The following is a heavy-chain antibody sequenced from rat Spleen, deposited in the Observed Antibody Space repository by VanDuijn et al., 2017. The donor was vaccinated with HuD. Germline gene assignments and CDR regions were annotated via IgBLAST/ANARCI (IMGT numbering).Heavy chain of an antibody. D-gene: IGHD1-4*01. Sequence: QVHLKESGPGLVQSSQTLSLTCTVSGFSLTSNGVSWVRPPPGEGLEWIAAISSGGNTYYNSALKSRLSISRDTSKSQVFLKMNSLQTEDTATYFCTRESLPGYNSHWFVYWGQGTLVTVSS. CDR3: TRESLPGYNSHWFVY. CDR1: GFSLTSNG. J-gene: IGHJ3*01. CDR2: ISSGGNT. V-gene: IGHV2S12*01.